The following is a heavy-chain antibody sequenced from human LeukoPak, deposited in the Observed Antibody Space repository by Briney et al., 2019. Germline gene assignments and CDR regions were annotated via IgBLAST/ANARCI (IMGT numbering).Heavy chain of an antibody. V-gene: IGHV1-46*01. J-gene: IGHJ4*02. D-gene: IGHD3-22*01. CDR3: ARDYYDSSGPSSY. CDR1: GYTFTIYY. CDR2: INPSGGST. Sequence: ASVTVSCKPSGYTFTIYYMRWVRQAPGQGLEWMGIINPSGGSTSYAQKSQGRVTMTRDTSTSTVYLELSSLRSEDTAVYYCARDYYDSSGPSSYWGQGTLVTVSS.